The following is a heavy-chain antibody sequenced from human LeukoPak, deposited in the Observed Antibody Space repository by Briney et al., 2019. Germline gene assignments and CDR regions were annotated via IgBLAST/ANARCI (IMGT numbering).Heavy chain of an antibody. Sequence: PSETLSLTCTVSGGSISSYYWSWIRQPPGKGLEWIGYTSYSGSTNYNPSLKSRVTISVDTSKNQFSLKMSSVTAADTAVYYCARDRGLPDPYFDYWGQGTLVTVSS. J-gene: IGHJ4*02. D-gene: IGHD1-26*01. CDR2: TSYSGST. CDR3: ARDRGLPDPYFDY. CDR1: GGSISSYY. V-gene: IGHV4-59*01.